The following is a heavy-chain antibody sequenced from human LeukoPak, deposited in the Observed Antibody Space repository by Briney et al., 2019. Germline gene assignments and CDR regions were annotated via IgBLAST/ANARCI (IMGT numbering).Heavy chain of an antibody. V-gene: IGHV1-2*04. J-gene: IGHJ5*02. CDR2: INPNSGGT. Sequence: ASVKVSCKASGYTFTGYYMHWVRQAPGQGLEWMGWINPNSGGTNYAQKFQGWVTMTRDTSISTAYMELSRLRSEDTAVYYCASSLYYYDSSGYYLNWFDPWGQGTLVTVSS. CDR1: GYTFTGYY. CDR3: ASSLYYYDSSGYYLNWFDP. D-gene: IGHD3-22*01.